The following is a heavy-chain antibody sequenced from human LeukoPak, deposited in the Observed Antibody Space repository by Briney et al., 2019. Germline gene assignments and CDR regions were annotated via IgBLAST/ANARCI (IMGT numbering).Heavy chain of an antibody. CDR1: GDSINSLDL. V-gene: IGHV4-4*02. J-gene: IGHJ4*02. CDR3: ARLTPVPGIAAAGYDY. Sequence: PSETLSLTCTVSGDSINSLDLWSWVRQPPGKGLEWIGEMYLSGTTHSNPSLKSRVTISVDTSKNQFSLKLSSVTAADTAVYYCARLTPVPGIAAAGYDYWGQGTLVTVSS. CDR2: MYLSGTT. D-gene: IGHD6-13*01.